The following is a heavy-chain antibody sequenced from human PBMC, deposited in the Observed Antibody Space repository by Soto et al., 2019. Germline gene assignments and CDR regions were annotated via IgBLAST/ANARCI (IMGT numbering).Heavy chain of an antibody. CDR2: FDPEDGET. D-gene: IGHD6-13*01. V-gene: IGHV1-24*01. J-gene: IGHJ4*02. CDR1: GYTLTELS. Sequence: VASVKVSCKVSGYTLTELSMHWVRQAPGKGLEWMGGFDPEDGETIYAQKFQGRVTMTEDTSTDTAYMELSSLRSEDTAVYYCAIHAAGTTPIFDYWGQGTLVTVSS. CDR3: AIHAAGTTPIFDY.